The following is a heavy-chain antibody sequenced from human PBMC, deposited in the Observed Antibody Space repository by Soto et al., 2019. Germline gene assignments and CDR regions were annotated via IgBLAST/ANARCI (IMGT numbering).Heavy chain of an antibody. CDR3: ARARWFVDSVSTTGFDH. V-gene: IGHV4-34*01. Sequence: SETLSLTCAVYGASSSGYYWSWIRQPPGKGLEWIGEINHSGSTNYNPSLKSRVFILVDASKNQFSLRLSSVTAADTAVYYCARARWFVDSVSTTGFDHWGQGSPVTVSS. CDR1: GASSSGYY. D-gene: IGHD5-12*01. CDR2: INHSGST. J-gene: IGHJ4*02.